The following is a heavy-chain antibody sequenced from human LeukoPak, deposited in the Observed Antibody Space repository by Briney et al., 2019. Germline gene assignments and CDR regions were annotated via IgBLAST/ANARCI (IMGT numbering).Heavy chain of an antibody. CDR2: ISYDGSNK. CDR3: AKEPYSGWSHNHFDY. V-gene: IGHV3-30*18. D-gene: IGHD6-19*01. J-gene: IGHJ4*02. Sequence: GGSLRLSCAASGFTFSSYGMHWVRQAPGQGLEWVAVISYDGSNKYYADSVKGRFTISRDNSKNTLYLQMNSLRAEDTAVYYCAKEPYSGWSHNHFDYWGRGTLVTVSS. CDR1: GFTFSSYG.